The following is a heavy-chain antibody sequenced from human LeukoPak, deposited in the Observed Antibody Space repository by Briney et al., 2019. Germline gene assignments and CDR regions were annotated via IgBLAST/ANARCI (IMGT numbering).Heavy chain of an antibody. V-gene: IGHV3-74*01. J-gene: IGHJ4*02. CDR1: GFSGSTNW. Sequence: PGGSLRLSCAASGFSGSTNWMDWVRQAPGKGLVWVSRINSDGSNTNYADSVRGRFTISRDNAKNTVYLQMNSLRAEDTAVYYCARGSGNYGDFDYWGQGTLVTVSS. CDR3: ARGSGNYGDFDY. D-gene: IGHD1-26*01. CDR2: INSDGSNT.